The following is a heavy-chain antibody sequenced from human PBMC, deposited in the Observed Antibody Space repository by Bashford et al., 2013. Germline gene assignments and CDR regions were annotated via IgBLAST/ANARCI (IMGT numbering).Heavy chain of an antibody. V-gene: IGHV1-46*01. D-gene: IGHD3-16*01. J-gene: IGHJ6*02. CDR3: ARDAYNNPRGMDV. Sequence: ASVKVSCKASGYTFTSYYMHWVRQAPGQGLEWMGIINPSGGSTSYAQKFQGRVTMTTDTSTSTAYMELRSLRSDDTAVYYCARDAYNNPRGMDVWGQGTTVTVSS. CDR2: INPSGGST. CDR1: GYTFTSYY.